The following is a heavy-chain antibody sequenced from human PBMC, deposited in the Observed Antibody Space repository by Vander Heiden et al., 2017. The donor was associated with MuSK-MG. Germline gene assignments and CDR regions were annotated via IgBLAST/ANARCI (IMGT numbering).Heavy chain of an antibody. D-gene: IGHD3-22*01. CDR1: GGSISSSSYY. V-gene: IGHV4-39*07. CDR3: AKGCGITMIGLDP. Sequence: QLQLQESGPGLVKPSETLSLTCTVSGGSISSSSYYWGWIRQPPGKGLEWIGSIYYSGSTYYNPALKSRVTISVDTSKNQFSLKMRSVTAADTAVYYFAKGCGITMIGLDPWGHGTMVTVYS. CDR2: IYYSGST. J-gene: IGHJ5*02.